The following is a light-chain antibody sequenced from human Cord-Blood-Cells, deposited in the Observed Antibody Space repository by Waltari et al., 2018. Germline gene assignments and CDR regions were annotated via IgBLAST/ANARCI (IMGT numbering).Light chain of an antibody. Sequence: QSALTQPRSVSGSPGQSVTISCTGTSSDVGGYNYVSWYQQHPDKAPKPRVYDVSNRPSGVPDRFSGAKSGNTASLPISGLQAEDEADYYCCSYAGSYNWVFGGGTKLTVL. CDR3: CSYAGSYNWV. CDR1: SSDVGGYNY. CDR2: DVS. V-gene: IGLV2-11*01. J-gene: IGLJ3*02.